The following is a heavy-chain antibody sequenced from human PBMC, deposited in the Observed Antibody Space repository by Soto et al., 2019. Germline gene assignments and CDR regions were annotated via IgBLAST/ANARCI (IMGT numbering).Heavy chain of an antibody. CDR3: AKLGFCSGGSCYGGYWFDP. D-gene: IGHD2-15*01. V-gene: IGHV1-69*01. CDR2: IIPVFNTA. Sequence: QVQLVQSGDVVKEPGSRVKVSCKASGASFSTFAIGWVRQAPGQGLEWMGEIIPVFNTANYAQEFQGRVTLTADESTSTAYMELSSLRSEDTAVYYCAKLGFCSGGSCYGGYWFDPWGQGTLVTVSS. J-gene: IGHJ5*02. CDR1: GASFSTFA.